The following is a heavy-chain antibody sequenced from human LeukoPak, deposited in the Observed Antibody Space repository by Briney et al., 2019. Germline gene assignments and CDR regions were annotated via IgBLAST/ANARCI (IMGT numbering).Heavy chain of an antibody. Sequence: PGGSLRLSCAASGFTFSSYWMTWVRQAPGKGLEFVGNIKEDGTVKYYVDSVKGRFTISRDNAKNSLYLQMNSLRAEDTAVYYCARRYSSGWSIDCWGQGTLVTVSS. CDR1: GFTFSSYW. J-gene: IGHJ4*02. CDR3: ARRYSSGWSIDC. V-gene: IGHV3-7*05. CDR2: IKEDGTVK. D-gene: IGHD6-19*01.